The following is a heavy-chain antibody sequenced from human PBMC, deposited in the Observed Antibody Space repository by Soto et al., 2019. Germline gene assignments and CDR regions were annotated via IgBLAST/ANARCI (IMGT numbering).Heavy chain of an antibody. CDR3: ARDWYSSSSKGTGG. Sequence: PSETMSLTCTVAGGSISSGCYYWSWIRQHPGKGLEWIGYIYYSGSTYYNPSLKSRVTISVDTSKNQFSLKLSSVTAADTAVYYCARDWYSSSSKGTGGWGQGTLVTVSS. V-gene: IGHV4-31*03. D-gene: IGHD6-6*01. CDR1: GGSISSGCYY. J-gene: IGHJ4*02. CDR2: IYYSGST.